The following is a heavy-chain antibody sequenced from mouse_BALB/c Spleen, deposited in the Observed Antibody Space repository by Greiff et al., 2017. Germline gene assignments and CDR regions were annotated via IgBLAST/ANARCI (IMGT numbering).Heavy chain of an antibody. CDR1: GYTFSSYW. CDR3: ARSNYRYDEFDY. Sequence: QVHVKQSGAELMKPGASVKISKATGYTFSSYWIEWVKQRPGHGLEWIGEILPGSGSTNYNEKFKGKATFTADTSSNTAYMQLSSLTSEDSAVYYCARSNYRYDEFDYWGQGTTLTVSS. J-gene: IGHJ2*01. CDR2: ILPGSGST. D-gene: IGHD2-14*01. V-gene: IGHV1-9*01.